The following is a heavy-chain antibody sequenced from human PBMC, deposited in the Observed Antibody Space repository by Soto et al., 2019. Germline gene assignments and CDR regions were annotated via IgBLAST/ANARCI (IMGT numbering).Heavy chain of an antibody. CDR2: ISFNGINT. Sequence: PVGSLRLCCAASGFLFSDYAMHWVRQTPGRGPEWLALISFNGINTYYADSVKGRFTISRDNSKNTLYLQMSTLRAEDTAVYYCARDVSGFEYFDLWGQGTLVTVSS. CDR1: GFLFSDYA. D-gene: IGHD3-9*01. CDR3: ARDVSGFEYFDL. V-gene: IGHV3-30-3*01. J-gene: IGHJ4*02.